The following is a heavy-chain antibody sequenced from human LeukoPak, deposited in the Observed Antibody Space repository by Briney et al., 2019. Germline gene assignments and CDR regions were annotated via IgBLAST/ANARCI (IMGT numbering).Heavy chain of an antibody. CDR3: ARDISSSSWYNWFDP. Sequence: VASVKVSCKASGGTFSSYAISWVRQAPGQGLEWMGRIIPILGIANYAQKFQGRVTITADKSTSTAYMELSSLRSEDTAVYYCARDISSSSWYNWFDPWGQGTLVTVSS. CDR1: GGTFSSYA. CDR2: IIPILGIA. J-gene: IGHJ5*02. D-gene: IGHD6-13*01. V-gene: IGHV1-69*04.